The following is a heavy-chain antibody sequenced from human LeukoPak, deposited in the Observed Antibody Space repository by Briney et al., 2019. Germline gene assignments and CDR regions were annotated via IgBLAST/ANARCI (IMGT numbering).Heavy chain of an antibody. CDR3: ARDLAGDYDILTGYYMDWFDP. CDR2: ISSSSSYI. J-gene: IGHJ5*02. CDR1: GLTLSNVW. D-gene: IGHD3-9*01. Sequence: GGSLRLSCAVSGLTLSNVWMNWVRQAPGKGLEWVSSISSSSSYIYYADSVKGRFTISRDNAKNSLYLQMSSLRAEDTAVYYCARDLAGDYDILTGYYMDWFDPWGQGTLVTVSS. V-gene: IGHV3-21*01.